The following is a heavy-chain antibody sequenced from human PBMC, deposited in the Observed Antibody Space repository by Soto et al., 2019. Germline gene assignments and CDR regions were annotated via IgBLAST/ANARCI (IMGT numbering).Heavy chain of an antibody. V-gene: IGHV4-4*02. J-gene: IGHJ6*02. CDR1: GGSISSSNW. CDR2: IYHSGST. CDR3: ASRQWRGYYYYGMDV. Sequence: KTSETLSLTCAVSGGSISSSNWWSWVRQPPGKGLEWIGEIYHSGSTNYNPSLKSRVTISVDKSKNQFSLKLSSVTAADTAVYYCASRQWRGYYYYGMDVWGQGTTVTVSS. D-gene: IGHD6-19*01.